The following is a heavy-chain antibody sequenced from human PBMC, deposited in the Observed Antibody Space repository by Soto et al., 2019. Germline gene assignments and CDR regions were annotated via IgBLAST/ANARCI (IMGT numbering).Heavy chain of an antibody. CDR2: IIPILGIA. Sequence: ASVTVSCQASGGTFSSYTISWVRQAPGQGLEWMGRIIPILGIANYAQKFQGRVTITADKSTSTAYMELSSLRSEDTAVYYCARDLGSGSSSSIRSWGQGTLVTVSS. D-gene: IGHD6-6*01. J-gene: IGHJ5*02. CDR3: ARDLGSGSSSSIRS. CDR1: GGTFSSYT. V-gene: IGHV1-69*04.